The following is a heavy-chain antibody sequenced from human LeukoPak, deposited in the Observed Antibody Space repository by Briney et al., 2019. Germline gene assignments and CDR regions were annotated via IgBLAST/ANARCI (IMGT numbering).Heavy chain of an antibody. CDR2: ISYDGSNK. D-gene: IGHD5-18*01. Sequence: PGGSLRLSCAASGFTFSSYGMHWVRQAPGKGLEWVAVISYDGSNKYYADSVKGRFTISRDNSKNTLYLQMNSLRAEDTAVYYCAKDLDTAMAVDWGQGTLVTVSS. V-gene: IGHV3-30*18. CDR3: AKDLDTAMAVD. CDR1: GFTFSSYG. J-gene: IGHJ4*02.